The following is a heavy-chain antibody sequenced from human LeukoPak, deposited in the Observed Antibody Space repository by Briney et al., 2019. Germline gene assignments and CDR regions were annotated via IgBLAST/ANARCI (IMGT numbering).Heavy chain of an antibody. D-gene: IGHD6-6*01. CDR2: IRSNGAYT. Sequence: GGSLRLSCAASGFTFSTYAMSWVGQAPGKGLEWVSAIRSNGAYTYYADSVKGRFTISRDNNKNTLYLQMNSLRAEDTAVYYCAKRGWDGSSASDYWGQGTLVTVSS. CDR1: GFTFSTYA. J-gene: IGHJ4*02. V-gene: IGHV3-23*01. CDR3: AKRGWDGSSASDY.